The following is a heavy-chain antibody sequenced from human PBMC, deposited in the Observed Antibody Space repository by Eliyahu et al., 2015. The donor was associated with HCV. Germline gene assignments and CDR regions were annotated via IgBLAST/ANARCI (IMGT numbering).Heavy chain of an antibody. CDR3: AREPSSAWAFGY. V-gene: IGHV3-33*01. CDR2: IWSAGNNK. Sequence: QVQLVESGGGVVQPGRSLRLSCAASGFTFSDYGMHWVRQAPGKGVGWVAVIWSAGNNKYYADSVKGRFTISRDNSKNTLYLQMDTLRAEDTAVYYCAREPSSAWAFGYWGQGTLVSVSS. J-gene: IGHJ4*02. D-gene: IGHD6-25*01. CDR1: GFTFSDYG.